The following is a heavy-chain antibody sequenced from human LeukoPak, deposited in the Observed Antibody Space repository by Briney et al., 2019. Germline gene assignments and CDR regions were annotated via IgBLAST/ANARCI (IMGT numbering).Heavy chain of an antibody. Sequence: GGSLRLSCAASGFTVSSNYMSWVRQAPGKGLEWVSVIYSGGSTYYADSVKGRFTISRDNSKNTLYLQMNSLRAEDTAVYYCARQSMDLFFDYWGQGTLVTVSS. D-gene: IGHD2/OR15-2a*01. CDR2: IYSGGST. V-gene: IGHV3-66*04. CDR3: ARQSMDLFFDY. J-gene: IGHJ4*02. CDR1: GFTVSSNY.